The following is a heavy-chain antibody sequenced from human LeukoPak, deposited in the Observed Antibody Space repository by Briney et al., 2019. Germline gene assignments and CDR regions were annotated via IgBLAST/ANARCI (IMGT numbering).Heavy chain of an antibody. Sequence: GGSLRLSCAASGFTFSNYAMSWVRQAPGKGLEWVSVICGSGGSTYYADSVKGRFTISRDNSKNTLYLQMKSLRAEDTAVYYCAKQDSSVYSAFDFWGQGTKVTISS. CDR2: ICGSGGST. J-gene: IGHJ3*01. CDR1: GFTFSNYA. D-gene: IGHD3-22*01. V-gene: IGHV3-23*01. CDR3: AKQDSSVYSAFDF.